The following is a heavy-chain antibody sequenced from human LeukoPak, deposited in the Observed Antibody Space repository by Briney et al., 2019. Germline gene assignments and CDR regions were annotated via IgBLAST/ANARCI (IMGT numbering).Heavy chain of an antibody. J-gene: IGHJ4*02. D-gene: IGHD6-13*01. Sequence: GASVKVSCKASGYTFTSYGIRWVRQAPGQGLEWMGWISAYNGNTNYAQKLQGRVTMTTDTSTSTAYMELRSLRSDDTAVYYCSVDSSSRRHGPGGKSFDYWGQGTLVTVSS. V-gene: IGHV1-18*01. CDR3: SVDSSSRRHGPGGKSFDY. CDR2: ISAYNGNT. CDR1: GYTFTSYG.